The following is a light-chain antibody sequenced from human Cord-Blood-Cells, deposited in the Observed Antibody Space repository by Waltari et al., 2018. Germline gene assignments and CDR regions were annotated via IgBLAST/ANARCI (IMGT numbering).Light chain of an antibody. CDR1: QSVSSY. Sequence: DTVLPQPPATLSLSPGDTPTLSCRASQSVSSYLAWYQQKPGHAPSLLIYDASNRATGIPARFSGSGSGTDFTLTISSLEPEDFAVYYCQQRSDWPPLTFGGGTKVEIK. V-gene: IGKV3-11*01. J-gene: IGKJ4*01. CDR2: DAS. CDR3: QQRSDWPPLT.